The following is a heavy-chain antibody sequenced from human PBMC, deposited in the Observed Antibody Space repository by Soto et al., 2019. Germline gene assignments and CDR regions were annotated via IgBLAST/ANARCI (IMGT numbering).Heavy chain of an antibody. J-gene: IGHJ6*02. CDR3: AKDMWTDYGKPYYCYGMDV. Sequence: EVQLVESGGVVVQPGGSLRLSCAASGFTFDDYTMHWVRQAPGKGLEWVSLISWDGGSTYYADSVKGRFTISRDNSKNSLYLQMNSLRTEDTALYYCAKDMWTDYGKPYYCYGMDVWGQGTTVTVSS. D-gene: IGHD4-17*01. V-gene: IGHV3-43*01. CDR2: ISWDGGST. CDR1: GFTFDDYT.